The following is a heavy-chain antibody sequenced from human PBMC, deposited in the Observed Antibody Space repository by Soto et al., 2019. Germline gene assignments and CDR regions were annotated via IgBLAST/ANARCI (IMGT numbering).Heavy chain of an antibody. CDR1: GGSISSYY. Sequence: SETLSLICTVSGGSISSYYWSWIRQPPGKGLEWIGYIYYSGSTDYNPSLKSRVTISVDTSKNKFSLKLSSVTAADTAVYYCARVRRGVVNMGGALDHWGQGTLVTVSS. CDR3: ARVRRGVVNMGGALDH. D-gene: IGHD3-3*01. V-gene: IGHV4-59*01. J-gene: IGHJ4*02. CDR2: IYYSGST.